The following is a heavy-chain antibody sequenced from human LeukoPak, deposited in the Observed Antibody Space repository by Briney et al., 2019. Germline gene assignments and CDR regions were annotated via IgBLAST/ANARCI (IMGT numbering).Heavy chain of an antibody. D-gene: IGHD3-10*01. Sequence: AGSLRLSCAASGFTFSSYEMNWVRQAPPKGLDWVSYISISCSTIYYSDSLKCRCTISRDNAKNSLYLQMNSLRAEDTAVYYCARGEYYFDYWGEGTVVTVS. CDR2: ISISCSTI. CDR1: GFTFSSYE. CDR3: ARGEYYFDY. J-gene: IGHJ4*02. V-gene: IGHV3-48*03.